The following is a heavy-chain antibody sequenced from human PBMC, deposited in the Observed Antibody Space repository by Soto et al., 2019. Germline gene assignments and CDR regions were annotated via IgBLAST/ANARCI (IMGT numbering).Heavy chain of an antibody. CDR3: AHSVAPRIFPH. J-gene: IGHJ1*01. D-gene: IGHD5-12*01. CDR2: IYWDDDK. Sequence: QITLKESGPTVVKPTQTLTLTCTFSGFSLRTSGVGVGWIRQPPGKALEWLALIYWDDDKRYSPSLESRLTVTKDTTKIQVVLTQTNMDPLDAVTYYCAHSVAPRIFPHWGQGTLVTVSS. CDR1: GFSLRTSGVG. V-gene: IGHV2-5*02.